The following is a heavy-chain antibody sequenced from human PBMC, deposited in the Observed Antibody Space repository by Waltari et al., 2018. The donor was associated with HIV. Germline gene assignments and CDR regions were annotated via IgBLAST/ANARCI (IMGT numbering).Heavy chain of an antibody. CDR3: ARVKTGYYDSSGYFDY. D-gene: IGHD3-22*01. J-gene: IGHJ4*02. V-gene: IGHV1-3*01. CDR1: GYTFTSYA. CDR2: INAGNGNT. Sequence: QVQLVQSGAEVKKPGASVKVSCKASGYTFTSYAMHWVRQAPGQRLEWMGWINAGNGNTKYSQKFQGRVTITRDTSASTAYMELSSLRSEDTAVYYCARVKTGYYDSSGYFDYWGQGTLVTVSS.